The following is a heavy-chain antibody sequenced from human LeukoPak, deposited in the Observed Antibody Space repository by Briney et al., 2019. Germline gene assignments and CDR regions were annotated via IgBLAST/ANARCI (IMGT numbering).Heavy chain of an antibody. CDR3: ARVIDDILTGYFDY. Sequence: SETLSLTCTVSGGSISSYYWSWIRQPPGKGLEWIGYIYYSGSTNYNPSLKSRVTISVDTSKNQFSLKLSSVTAADTAVYYCARVIDDILTGYFDYWGQGTLVTVSS. CDR2: IYYSGST. J-gene: IGHJ4*02. D-gene: IGHD3-9*01. CDR1: GGSISSYY. V-gene: IGHV4-59*01.